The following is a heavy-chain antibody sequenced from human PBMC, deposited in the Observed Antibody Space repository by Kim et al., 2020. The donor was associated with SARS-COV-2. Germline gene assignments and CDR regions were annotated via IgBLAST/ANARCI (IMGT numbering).Heavy chain of an antibody. CDR3: ASWAGVVKRGRDAFDI. Sequence: GGSLRLSCAASGFTFSSYSMNWVRQAPGKGLEWVSSISSSSSYIYYADSVKGRFTISRDNAKNSLYLQMNSLRAEDTAVYYCASWAGVVKRGRDAFDIWGQGTMVTVSS. D-gene: IGHD3-22*01. J-gene: IGHJ3*02. V-gene: IGHV3-21*01. CDR1: GFTFSSYS. CDR2: ISSSSSYI.